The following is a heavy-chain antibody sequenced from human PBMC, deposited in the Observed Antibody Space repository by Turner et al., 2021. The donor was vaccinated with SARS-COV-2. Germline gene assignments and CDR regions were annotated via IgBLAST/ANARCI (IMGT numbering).Heavy chain of an antibody. CDR3: ARGRGGFYDNSGYYYVY. CDR1: GESLSDYY. CDR2: IHHSGST. D-gene: IGHD3-22*01. V-gene: IGHV4-34*01. J-gene: IGHJ4*02. Sequence: QVQLQQCGAGLLKPSETLSLSCGFYGESLSDYYCTWIRQPPGKGLEWIGEIHHSGSTNYNPSLKSRVTMSVDTSKNQFSLKLTSVTAADTAVYYCARGRGGFYDNSGYYYVYWGQGTLVTVSS.